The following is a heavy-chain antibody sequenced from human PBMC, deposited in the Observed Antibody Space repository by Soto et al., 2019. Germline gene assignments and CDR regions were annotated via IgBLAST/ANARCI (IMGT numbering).Heavy chain of an antibody. CDR1: GFTFSSYG. Sequence: PGGSLRLSCAASGFTFSSYGMHWVRQAPGKGLEWVAAIWYDGSNKYYADSVKGRFTISRDNSKNTLYLQMNSLRAEDTAVYYCARDRGKVVVVAAGYYFDYWGQGTLVTVSS. D-gene: IGHD2-15*01. V-gene: IGHV3-33*01. J-gene: IGHJ4*02. CDR2: IWYDGSNK. CDR3: ARDRGKVVVVAAGYYFDY.